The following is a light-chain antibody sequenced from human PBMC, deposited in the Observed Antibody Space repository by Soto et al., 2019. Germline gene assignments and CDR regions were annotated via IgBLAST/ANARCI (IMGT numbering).Light chain of an antibody. Sequence: ESVLTQSPGTLSLSPGERATLSCRASQSVTRSYLAWYQQKPGQAPRLLIYGASSRATGIPDRFSGSGSGTDFNLTISRLEPEEFAVYYCQQYGRSPQSTFGQGTKLEIK. CDR3: QQYGRSPQST. CDR1: QSVTRSY. J-gene: IGKJ2*01. CDR2: GAS. V-gene: IGKV3-20*01.